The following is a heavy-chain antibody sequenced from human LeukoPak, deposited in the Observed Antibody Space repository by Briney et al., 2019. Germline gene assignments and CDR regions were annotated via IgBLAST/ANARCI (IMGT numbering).Heavy chain of an antibody. Sequence: SVKASCKASGGTFSSYAISWVRQAPGQGLEWMGGIIPIFGTANYAQKFQGRVTITADKSTSTAYMELSSLRSEDTAVYYCAFCIGAPWYYFDYWGQGTLVTVSS. CDR2: IIPIFGTA. J-gene: IGHJ4*02. CDR3: AFCIGAPWYYFDY. D-gene: IGHD3-10*01. CDR1: GGTFSSYA. V-gene: IGHV1-69*06.